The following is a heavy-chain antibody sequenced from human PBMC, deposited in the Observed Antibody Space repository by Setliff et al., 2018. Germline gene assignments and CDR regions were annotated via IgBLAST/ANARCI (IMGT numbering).Heavy chain of an antibody. Sequence: ASVKVSCKASGYTFTSYDINWVRQAPGQGLEWMGWMNPNSGNTGFAQNFQGRVTMTRNTSISTAYMELSSLRSEDTAVYYCARGAPGRYCSGGSCSYFDYWGQGILVTVSS. J-gene: IGHJ4*02. CDR3: ARGAPGRYCSGGSCSYFDY. V-gene: IGHV1-8*01. CDR1: GYTFTSYD. CDR2: MNPNSGNT. D-gene: IGHD2-15*01.